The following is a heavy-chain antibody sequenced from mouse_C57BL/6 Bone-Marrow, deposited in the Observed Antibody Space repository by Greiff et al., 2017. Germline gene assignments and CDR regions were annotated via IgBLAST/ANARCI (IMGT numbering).Heavy chain of an antibody. J-gene: IGHJ1*03. CDR1: GYTFTSYW. CDR2: INPSDSYT. Sequence: VQLQQPGAELVMPGASVKLSCKASGYTFTSYWMHWVKQRPGQGLEWIGEINPSDSYTNYNQKFKGKSTLTVDKSSSTAYMQLSSLTSEDSAVYYCARWRRWYFDVWGTGTTVTVSS. V-gene: IGHV1-69*01. CDR3: ARWRRWYFDV.